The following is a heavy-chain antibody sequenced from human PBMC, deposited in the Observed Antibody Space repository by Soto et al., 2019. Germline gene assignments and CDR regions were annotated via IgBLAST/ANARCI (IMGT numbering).Heavy chain of an antibody. CDR3: ARGGIAAAAPPDY. V-gene: IGHV4-31*03. Sequence: QVQLQESGPGLVKPSQTLSLTCTVSGGSISSGGYYWSCIRQHPGKGLEWVGYIYYSGSTYYNPSLKSRVTRSVDTSKNQFSLRLSSVSAADTAVYYCARGGIAAAAPPDYWGQGTMVTVSS. J-gene: IGHJ4*02. CDR2: IYYSGST. CDR1: GGSISSGGYY. D-gene: IGHD6-13*01.